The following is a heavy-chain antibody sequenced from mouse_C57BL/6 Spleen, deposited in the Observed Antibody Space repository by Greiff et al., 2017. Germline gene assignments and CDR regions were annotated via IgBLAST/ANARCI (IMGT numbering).Heavy chain of an antibody. V-gene: IGHV1-42*01. Sequence: DVQLQESGPELVKPGASVKISCKASGYSFTGYYMNWVKQSPEKSLEWIGEINPSTGGTTYNQKFKAKATLTVDKSSSTAYMQLKSLTSEDSAVYYCARGGPPYYYVDYWGQGTTLTVSS. D-gene: IGHD1-1*01. J-gene: IGHJ2*01. CDR2: INPSTGGT. CDR1: GYSFTGYY. CDR3: ARGGPPYYYVDY.